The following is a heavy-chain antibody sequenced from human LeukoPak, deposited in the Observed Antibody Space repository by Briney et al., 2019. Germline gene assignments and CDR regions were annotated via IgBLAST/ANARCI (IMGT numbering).Heavy chain of an antibody. V-gene: IGHV5-51*01. D-gene: IGHD2-21*01. J-gene: IGHJ5*02. CDR3: ARLSGECSFDCRLDH. Sequence: GESLKISCKGYGYSFTSYWIAWVRQKPGKGLEWMGIIYPGDSDTRYSPSFQGQVTISADKSINTAYLQWSSLKASDTAMYYCARLSGECSFDCRLDHWGQGTLVTASS. CDR2: IYPGDSDT. CDR1: GYSFTSYW.